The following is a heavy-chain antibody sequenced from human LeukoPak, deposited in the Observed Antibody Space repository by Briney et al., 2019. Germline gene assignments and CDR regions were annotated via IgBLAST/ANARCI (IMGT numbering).Heavy chain of an antibody. CDR3: AAEDDYGDSPHY. CDR2: THYSGAT. Sequence: SETLSLTCTVSGGSISSYYWSWLRQPPGKGLEYIGYTHYSGATNYNPSLKSRVTISVDTSKNQFSLKLSSVTAADTAVYYCAAEDDYGDSPHYWGQGTLVTVSS. J-gene: IGHJ4*02. D-gene: IGHD4-17*01. CDR1: GGSISSYY. V-gene: IGHV4-59*01.